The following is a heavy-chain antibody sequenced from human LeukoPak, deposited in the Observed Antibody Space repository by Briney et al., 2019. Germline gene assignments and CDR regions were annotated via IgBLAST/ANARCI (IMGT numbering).Heavy chain of an antibody. J-gene: IGHJ4*02. V-gene: IGHV3-7*03. CDR1: GFIFSNYW. CDR3: ARDSLIQYGSGSYWGFDY. D-gene: IGHD3-10*01. CDR2: IKTDGSDK. Sequence: GGSLRLSCAASGFIFSNYWMSWVRQAQGKGPEWVGDIKTDGSDKYYVGSVKGRFTISRDNAKNSLYLQMNSLRAEDTAVYYCARDSLIQYGSGSYWGFDYWGQGILVTVSS.